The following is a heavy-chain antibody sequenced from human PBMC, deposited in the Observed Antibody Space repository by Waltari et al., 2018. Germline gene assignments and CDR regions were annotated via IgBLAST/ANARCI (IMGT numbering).Heavy chain of an antibody. J-gene: IGHJ3*02. CDR2: IHIRGSP. D-gene: IGHD4-17*01. CDR3: ARQPPTTVPTPRSPFDT. CDR1: GGSITTTSYH. V-gene: IGHV4-39*07. Sequence: QPQLQESGPGLEKPSETLSLTCTVSGGSITTTSYHWAWIRQTPGKGLEWIGSIHIRGSPYYNPSIRIRVTMAVDTSNTQFSRKLASVTAADTAVYYCARQPPTTVPTPRSPFDTWGQGTMVSVSS.